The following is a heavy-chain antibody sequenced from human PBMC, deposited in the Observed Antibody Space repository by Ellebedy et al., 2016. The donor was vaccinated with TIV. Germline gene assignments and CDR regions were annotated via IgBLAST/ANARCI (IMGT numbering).Heavy chain of an antibody. Sequence: GESLKISXKASGYSFTTYWIGWVRQMPGKGLEWMGIIYPGDSDTRYSPSFQGQVTISADKSISTAYLQWSSLKASDTAMYYCARGTTSFWSGYYIVYWGQGTLVTVSS. CDR2: IYPGDSDT. CDR1: GYSFTTYW. V-gene: IGHV5-51*01. CDR3: ARGTTSFWSGYYIVY. D-gene: IGHD3-3*01. J-gene: IGHJ4*02.